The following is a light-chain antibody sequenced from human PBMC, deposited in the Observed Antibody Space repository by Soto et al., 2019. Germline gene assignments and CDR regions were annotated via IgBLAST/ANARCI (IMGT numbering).Light chain of an antibody. J-gene: IGKJ4*01. CDR3: QQRSNWSS. CDR1: QSVSSY. CDR2: DAS. Sequence: EIVLTQSPATLSLSPGERATLSCRASQSVSSYLAWYQQKPGQAPRLLIYDASNRATGIPARFSGSGSGTDFTLTISSLEPEDFAVYYCQQRSNWSSLGGGTKVEIK. V-gene: IGKV3-11*01.